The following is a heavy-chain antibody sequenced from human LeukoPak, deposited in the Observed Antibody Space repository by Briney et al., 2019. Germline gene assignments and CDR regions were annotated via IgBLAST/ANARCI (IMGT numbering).Heavy chain of an antibody. Sequence: GGSLRLSCAASGFTFSHSAMSWVRQAPGKGLEWVSNISGGDVSTYYADSVKGRFTISRDNSKNTLYLQMNSLRAEDTAVYYCARDPHSTDYYDSSGFFDYWGQGTLVTVSS. V-gene: IGHV3-23*01. D-gene: IGHD3-22*01. J-gene: IGHJ4*02. CDR3: ARDPHSTDYYDSSGFFDY. CDR2: ISGGDVST. CDR1: GFTFSHSA.